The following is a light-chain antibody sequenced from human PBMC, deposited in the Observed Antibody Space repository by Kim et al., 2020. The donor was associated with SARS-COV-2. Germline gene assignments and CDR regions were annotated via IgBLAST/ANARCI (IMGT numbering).Light chain of an antibody. CDR1: SSDVGGYNY. CDR2: EVN. CDR3: SSYAGSNILYV. V-gene: IGLV2-8*01. Sequence: QSALTQPPSASGSPGQSVTISCTGTSSDVGGYNYVSWYQQHPGKAPNLMIYEVNKRPSGVPDRFSGSKSGNTASLTVSGLQAEDEAEYYCSSYAGSNILYVFGTGTKVTVL. J-gene: IGLJ1*01.